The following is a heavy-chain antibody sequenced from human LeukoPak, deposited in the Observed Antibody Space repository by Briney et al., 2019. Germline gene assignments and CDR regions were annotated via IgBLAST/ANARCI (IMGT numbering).Heavy chain of an antibody. J-gene: IGHJ4*02. CDR1: GFTVSNNY. CDR3: ARDGEYSYGLS. CDR2: IYSGGNT. V-gene: IGHV3-53*01. D-gene: IGHD5-18*01. Sequence: PGGSLRLSCAASGFTVSNNYMSWVRQAPGKGLEWVSIIYSGGNTYYAGSVKGRFTISRDNSKNTLYLQMNSLRAEDTAVYYCARDGEYSYGLSWGQGTLVTVSS.